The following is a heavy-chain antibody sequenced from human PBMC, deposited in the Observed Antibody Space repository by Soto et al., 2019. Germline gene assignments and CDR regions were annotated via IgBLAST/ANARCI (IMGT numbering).Heavy chain of an antibody. Sequence: QITLKESGPTLVKPTQPLTLTCTFSGFSLSTSGVGVGWIRQPPGKALEWLALIYWDDDKRYSPSLKSMLTITKDTSKNQVVLTMTNMDPVDTATYYCAHSSVVTPPVGAFDIWGQGTMVTVSS. V-gene: IGHV2-5*02. CDR1: GFSLSTSGVG. CDR2: IYWDDDK. D-gene: IGHD2-21*02. CDR3: AHSSVVTPPVGAFDI. J-gene: IGHJ3*02.